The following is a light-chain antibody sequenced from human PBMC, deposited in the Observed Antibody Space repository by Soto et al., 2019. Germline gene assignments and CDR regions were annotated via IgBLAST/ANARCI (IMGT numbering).Light chain of an antibody. CDR1: QSISSW. V-gene: IGKV1-5*03. J-gene: IGKJ1*01. CDR2: KAS. Sequence: DIQMTQSPSTLSASVGDRVTITCRASQSISSWLAWYQQKPGKAPKLLIYKASSLESGVPSRFSGSGSGTEFTLTISSLQPDDFATYYCQQYNSYSTFGQGTKVGI. CDR3: QQYNSYST.